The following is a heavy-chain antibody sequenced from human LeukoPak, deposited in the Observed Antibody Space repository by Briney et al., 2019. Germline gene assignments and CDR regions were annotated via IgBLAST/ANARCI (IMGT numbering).Heavy chain of an antibody. CDR3: ARDVGGGPFFDY. Sequence: PSETLSLTCTVSGGSISSYYWDWIRQPPGKGLECIGYIHYDGSTDYNPSLKSRVTISVDTSKKQFSLKLSSVTAADTAVYYCARDVGGGPFFDYWGQGILVTVSS. D-gene: IGHD2-15*01. CDR1: GGSISSYY. J-gene: IGHJ4*02. V-gene: IGHV4-59*01. CDR2: IHYDGST.